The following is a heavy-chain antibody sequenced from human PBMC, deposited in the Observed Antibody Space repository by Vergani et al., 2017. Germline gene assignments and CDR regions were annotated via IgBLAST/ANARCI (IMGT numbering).Heavy chain of an antibody. CDR3: AKDVQLRHTSHFDY. D-gene: IGHD2-2*01. Sequence: EVQLLESGGGLVQPGGSLRLSCAASGFPFSSYAMSWVRQAPGKGLEWVSAISGSGGSTYYADSVKGRFHISRDNSKNTLYLQMNSLRAEDTAVFYCAKDVQLRHTSHFDYWGQGTLVTVSS. CDR2: ISGSGGST. J-gene: IGHJ4*02. V-gene: IGHV3-23*01. CDR1: GFPFSSYA.